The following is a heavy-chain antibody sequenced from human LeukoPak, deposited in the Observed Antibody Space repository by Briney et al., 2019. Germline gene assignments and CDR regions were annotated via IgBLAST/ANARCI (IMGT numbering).Heavy chain of an antibody. J-gene: IGHJ6*02. CDR3: TTDSSGYYYYYYGMDV. CDR2: IKSKTDGGTT. Sequence: GGSLRLSCAASGVTFSNAWMSWVRQAPGQGLEWVGRIKSKTDGGTTDYAAPLKGRFTIPRDDSKNTLYLQINSLKAEDTAVYYFTTDSSGYYYYYYGMDVCGQGTTVTVSS. CDR1: GVTFSNAW. D-gene: IGHD3-22*01. V-gene: IGHV3-15*01.